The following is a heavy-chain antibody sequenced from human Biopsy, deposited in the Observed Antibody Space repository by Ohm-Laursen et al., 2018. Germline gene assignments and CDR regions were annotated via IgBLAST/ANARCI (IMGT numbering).Heavy chain of an antibody. V-gene: IGHV1-69*04. D-gene: IGHD3-10*01. CDR3: ARGGSGSGYYGMDV. CDR1: GYTFSGYY. Sequence: ASVKVSCKASGYTFSGYYIHWVRQAPGQGLEWVGRIIPIVDIVNYAQRFQGRATMTADKSTSTAYLDLSSLISEDTAVYYCARGGSGSGYYGMDVWGQGTTVTVSS. CDR2: IIPIVDIV. J-gene: IGHJ6*02.